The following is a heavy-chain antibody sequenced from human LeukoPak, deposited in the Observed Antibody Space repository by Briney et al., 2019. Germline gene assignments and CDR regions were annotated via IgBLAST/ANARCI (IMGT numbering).Heavy chain of an antibody. Sequence: ASVKVSCKASGYTFTSYDINWVRQATGQGLEWMGWMNPNSGNTGYAQKFQGRVTMTRNTSISTAYMELSSLRSEDTAVYYCAICMNTAIVNDAFDIWGQGTMVTVSS. D-gene: IGHD5-18*01. CDR1: GYTFTSYD. V-gene: IGHV1-8*01. CDR2: MNPNSGNT. J-gene: IGHJ3*02. CDR3: AICMNTAIVNDAFDI.